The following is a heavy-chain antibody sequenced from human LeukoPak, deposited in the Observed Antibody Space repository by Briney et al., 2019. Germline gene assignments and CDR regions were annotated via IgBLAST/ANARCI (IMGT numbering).Heavy chain of an antibody. V-gene: IGHV1-18*01. CDR3: ASLQQPGLDY. CDR1: GGTFSSYA. J-gene: IGHJ4*02. Sequence: ASVKVSCKASGGTFSSYAISWVRQAPGQGLEWMGWISAYNGNTNYAQKLQGRVTMTTDTSTSTAYMELRSLRSDDTAVYYCASLQQPGLDYWGQGTLVTVSS. CDR2: ISAYNGNT. D-gene: IGHD6-13*01.